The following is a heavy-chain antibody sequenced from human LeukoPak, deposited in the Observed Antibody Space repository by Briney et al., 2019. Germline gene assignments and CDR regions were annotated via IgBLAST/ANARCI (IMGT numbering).Heavy chain of an antibody. CDR3: ARGDYVWGSYSSLYGMDV. CDR2: IYYSGST. V-gene: IGHV4-59*01. Sequence: SETLSLTCTVSGGSISSYYWSWIRQPPGKGLEWIGYIYYSGSTNYNPSLKSRVTISVDTSKNQFSLKLSSLTAALTAVYYCARGDYVWGSYSSLYGMDVWGQGTTVTVSS. CDR1: GGSISSYY. J-gene: IGHJ6*02. D-gene: IGHD3-16*01.